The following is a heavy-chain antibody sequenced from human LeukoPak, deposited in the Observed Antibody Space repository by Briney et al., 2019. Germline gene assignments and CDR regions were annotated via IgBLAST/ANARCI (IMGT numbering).Heavy chain of an antibody. D-gene: IGHD6-13*01. CDR2: IYYSGST. Sequence: PSETLSLTCTVSGGSISSYYWSWIRQPPGKGLEWVGYIYYSGSTNYNPSLKSRVTISVDTSKNQISLKLSSVTAADTAVYYCARDHRSSSWNYYYYGMDVWGQGTTVTVSS. J-gene: IGHJ6*02. CDR3: ARDHRSSSWNYYYYGMDV. CDR1: GGSISSYY. V-gene: IGHV4-59*01.